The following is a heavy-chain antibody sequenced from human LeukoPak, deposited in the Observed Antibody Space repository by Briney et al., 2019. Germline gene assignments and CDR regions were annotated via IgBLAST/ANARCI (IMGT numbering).Heavy chain of an antibody. J-gene: IGHJ4*02. CDR1: GYTFSDFA. D-gene: IGHD2-15*01. CDR2: INGGIANT. Sequence: ASVKVSCKTSGYTFSDFAVFWVRQAPGQRLEWMGWINGGIANTKYSQRFHDRVIITRDTSARTVFMELSSLKFEDTAVYYCARDRCSGGSCNLFDYWGQGTLVTVSS. CDR3: ARDRCSGGSCNLFDY. V-gene: IGHV1-3*01.